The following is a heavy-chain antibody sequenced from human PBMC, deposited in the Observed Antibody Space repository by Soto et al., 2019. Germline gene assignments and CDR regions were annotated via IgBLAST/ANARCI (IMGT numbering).Heavy chain of an antibody. V-gene: IGHV3-15*01. J-gene: IGHJ6*02. CDR2: IKSITDGGTT. CDR1: GITFSNAW. Sequence: PGGSLRLSCAASGITFSNAWMTWVRRAPGKGLEWVGRIKSITDGGTTDYAAPVKGRFTISRDDSKDTLYLQMNNLRTEDTAVYHCTTDSADIVVVPATFGMDVWGQGTTVTVSS. CDR3: TTDSADIVVVPATFGMDV. D-gene: IGHD2-2*01.